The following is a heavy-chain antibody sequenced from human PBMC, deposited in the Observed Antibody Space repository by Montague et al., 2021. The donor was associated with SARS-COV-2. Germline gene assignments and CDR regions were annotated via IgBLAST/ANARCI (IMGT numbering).Heavy chain of an antibody. Sequence: SLRLSCAASGFIFSSYGMHWVRQAPGKGLEWVAHIWYDGSNENYXXSVKGRFTISRDNFKNTLYLQMNSLRAEDTAIYYCARGSVGGYYFDYWGQGTLVTVSS. CDR2: IWYDGSNE. V-gene: IGHV3-33*01. CDR3: ARGSVGGYYFDY. CDR1: GFIFSSYG. J-gene: IGHJ4*02. D-gene: IGHD1-26*01.